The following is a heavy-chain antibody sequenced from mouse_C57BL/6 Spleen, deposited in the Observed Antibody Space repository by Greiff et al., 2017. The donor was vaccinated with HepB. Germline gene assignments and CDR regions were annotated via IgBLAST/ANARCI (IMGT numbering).Heavy chain of an antibody. D-gene: IGHD3-1*01. CDR3: ARSAQLSRGYFDY. CDR2: IDPSDSYT. J-gene: IGHJ2*01. V-gene: IGHV1-50*01. CDR1: GYTFTSYW. Sequence: VQLQQPGAELVKPGASVKLSCKASGYTFTSYWMQWVKQRPGQGLEWIGEIDPSDSYTNYNQKFKGKATLTVDTSSSTAYMQLSSLTSEDSAVYYCARSAQLSRGYFDYWGQGTTLTVSS.